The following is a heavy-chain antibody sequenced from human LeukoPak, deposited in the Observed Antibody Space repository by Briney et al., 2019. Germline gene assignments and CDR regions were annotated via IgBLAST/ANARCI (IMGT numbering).Heavy chain of an antibody. CDR3: AKDQQVLRYFDWSMGDYFDY. Sequence: PGASLRLSCAASGFTFSSYAMSWVRQAPGKGLEWVSAISGSGGSTYYADSVKGRLTISRDNSKNTLYLQMNSLRAEDTAVYYCAKDQQVLRYFDWSMGDYFDYWGQGTLVTVSS. CDR1: GFTFSSYA. CDR2: ISGSGGST. J-gene: IGHJ4*02. V-gene: IGHV3-23*01. D-gene: IGHD3-9*01.